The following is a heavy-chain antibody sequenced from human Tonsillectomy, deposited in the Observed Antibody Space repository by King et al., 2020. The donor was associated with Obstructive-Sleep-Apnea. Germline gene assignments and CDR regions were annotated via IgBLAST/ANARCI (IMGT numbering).Heavy chain of an antibody. V-gene: IGHV1-69*04. D-gene: IGHD2-15*01. CDR3: ASDDSVVVVAATLDY. J-gene: IGHJ4*02. CDR1: GGTFSSYA. Sequence: QLVQSGAEVKKPGSSVKVSCKAAGGTFSSYAISWVRQAPGQGLEWMGRIIPILGIANYAQKFQGRFMITADKSTSTAYMELSSLRSEDTAVYYCASDDSVVVVAATLDYWGQGTLVTVSS. CDR2: IIPILGIA.